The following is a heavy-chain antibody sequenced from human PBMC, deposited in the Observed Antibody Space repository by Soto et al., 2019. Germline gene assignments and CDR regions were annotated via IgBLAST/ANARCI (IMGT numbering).Heavy chain of an antibody. D-gene: IGHD3-10*01. V-gene: IGHV1-8*01. CDR1: GYTFTSYD. CDR3: EGGEGFGELLPYGMDV. Sequence: ASVKVSCKASGYTFTSYDINWVRQATGQGLEWMGWMNPNSGNTGYAQKFQGRVTMTRNTSISTAYMELSSLRSEDTAVYYCEGGEGFGELLPYGMDVWGQGTTVTASS. J-gene: IGHJ6*02. CDR2: MNPNSGNT.